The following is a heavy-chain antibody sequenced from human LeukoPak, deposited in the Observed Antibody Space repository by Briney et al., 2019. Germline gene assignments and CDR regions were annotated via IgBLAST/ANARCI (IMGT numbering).Heavy chain of an antibody. CDR3: SRDRYYYDSSGYSHRLDY. D-gene: IGHD3-22*01. V-gene: IGHV4-59*12. CDR2: IYYSGST. J-gene: IGHJ3*01. Sequence: SETLSLTCTVSGGSIGSFYWSWIRQPPGRGLEWIGYIYYSGSTYYNPSLKSRVTISVDTSRNQFSLKLSSVTAADTAVYYCSRDRYYYDSSGYSHRLDYWGQGTMVTVSS. CDR1: GGSIGSFY.